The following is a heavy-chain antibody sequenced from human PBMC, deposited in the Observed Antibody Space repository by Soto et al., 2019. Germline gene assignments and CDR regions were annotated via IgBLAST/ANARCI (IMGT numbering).Heavy chain of an antibody. CDR1: GFTVSSNY. Sequence: PGGSLRLSCAASGFTVSSNYMSWVRQAPGKGLEWVSVIYSGGSTYYADSVKGRFTISRDNSKNTLYLQMNSLRAEDTAVYYCASPGPYYYYYGMDVWGQGTTVTVSS. CDR2: IYSGGST. CDR3: ASPGPYYYYYGMDV. J-gene: IGHJ6*02. V-gene: IGHV3-66*01.